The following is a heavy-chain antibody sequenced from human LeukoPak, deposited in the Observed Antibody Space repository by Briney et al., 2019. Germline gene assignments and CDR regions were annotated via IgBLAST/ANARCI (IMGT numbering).Heavy chain of an antibody. Sequence: SETLSLTCAVDGGSFSGYYWSWIRQPPGKGLEWIGEINHSGSTNYNPSLKSRVTISVDTSKNQFSLKLSSVTAADTAVYYCARGPQYSSSSGVDYWGQGTLVTVSS. J-gene: IGHJ4*02. CDR2: INHSGST. V-gene: IGHV4-34*01. D-gene: IGHD6-6*01. CDR1: GGSFSGYY. CDR3: ARGPQYSSSSGVDY.